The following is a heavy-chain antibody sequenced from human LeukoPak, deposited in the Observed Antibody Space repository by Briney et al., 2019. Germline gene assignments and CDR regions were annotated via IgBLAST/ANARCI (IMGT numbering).Heavy chain of an antibody. CDR3: ARLRKYSYYYYYMDV. CDR1: GFTFSSYA. Sequence: PGGSLRLSCAASGFTFSSYAMHWVRQAPGKGLEWVANIKQDGSEKYYVDSVKGRFTISRDNAKNSLYLQMNSLRAEDTAVYYCARLRKYSYYYYYMDVWGKGTTVTVSS. D-gene: IGHD6-6*01. J-gene: IGHJ6*03. CDR2: IKQDGSEK. V-gene: IGHV3-7*01.